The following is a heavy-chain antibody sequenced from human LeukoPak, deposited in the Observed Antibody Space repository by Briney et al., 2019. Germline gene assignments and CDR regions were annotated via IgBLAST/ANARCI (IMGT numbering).Heavy chain of an antibody. CDR3: TTTSGGLVVGATTSFYYYGMDV. Sequence: GGSLRLSCAASGFTFSNAWMSWVRQAPGKGLEWVGRIKSKTDGGTTDYAAPVKGRFTISRDDSKNTLYLQMNSLKTEDTAVYYCTTTSGGLVVGATTSFYYYGMDVWGRGTTVTVSS. J-gene: IGHJ6*02. V-gene: IGHV3-15*01. CDR2: IKSKTDGGTT. D-gene: IGHD1-26*01. CDR1: GFTFSNAW.